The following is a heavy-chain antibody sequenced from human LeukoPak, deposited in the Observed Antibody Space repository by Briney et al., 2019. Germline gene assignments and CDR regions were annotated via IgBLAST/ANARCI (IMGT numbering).Heavy chain of an antibody. Sequence: ASVKVSCKASGYTFTSYAMNWVRQAPGQGLEWMGWINTNTGNPTYAQGFTGRFVFSLDTSVSTAYLQISSLRAEDTAVYYCARGSRWLQSFYFDYWGQGTLVTVSS. CDR1: GYTFTSYA. D-gene: IGHD5-24*01. CDR2: INTNTGNP. V-gene: IGHV7-4-1*02. J-gene: IGHJ4*02. CDR3: ARGSRWLQSFYFDY.